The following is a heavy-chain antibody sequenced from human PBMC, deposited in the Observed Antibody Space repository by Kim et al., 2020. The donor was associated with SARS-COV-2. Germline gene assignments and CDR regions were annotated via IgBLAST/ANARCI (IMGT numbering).Heavy chain of an antibody. Sequence: GGSLRLSCAASGFTFSSYSMNWVRQAPGKGLEWVSYISESSSTIYYADSVKGRFTISRDNAKNSLYLQMNSLRDEDTAVYYCARDSCSGGGCYLAPNFDYWGQGTLVTVSS. CDR1: GFTFSSYS. J-gene: IGHJ4*02. CDR2: ISESSSTI. D-gene: IGHD2-15*01. V-gene: IGHV3-48*02. CDR3: ARDSCSGGGCYLAPNFDY.